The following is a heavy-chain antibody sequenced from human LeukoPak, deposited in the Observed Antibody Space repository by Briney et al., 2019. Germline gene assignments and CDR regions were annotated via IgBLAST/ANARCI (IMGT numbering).Heavy chain of an antibody. J-gene: IGHJ3*02. CDR1: GYTFTSYS. Sequence: EASVKVSCKASGYTFTSYSMHWVRQAPGQGLEWMGRINPNSGGTNYAQKFQGRVTMTRDTSISTAYMELSRLRSDDTAVYYCARSRMDTAMVANDAFDIWGQGTMVTVSS. CDR2: INPNSGGT. D-gene: IGHD5-18*01. V-gene: IGHV1-2*06. CDR3: ARSRMDTAMVANDAFDI.